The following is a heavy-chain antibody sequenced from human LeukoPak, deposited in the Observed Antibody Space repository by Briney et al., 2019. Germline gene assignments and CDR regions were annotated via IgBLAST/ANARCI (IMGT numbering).Heavy chain of an antibody. J-gene: IGHJ6*02. CDR1: GFTVSSNY. V-gene: IGHV3-66*01. CDR3: ARDDNFYYGMDV. Sequence: GGSLRLSCADSGFTVSSNYMSWVRQAPGKGLEWVSIIYSGGSTYYADSVKGRFTISRDNSKNTLYLQMNSLRAEDTAVYYCARDDNFYYGMDVWGQGTTVTVSS. CDR2: IYSGGST.